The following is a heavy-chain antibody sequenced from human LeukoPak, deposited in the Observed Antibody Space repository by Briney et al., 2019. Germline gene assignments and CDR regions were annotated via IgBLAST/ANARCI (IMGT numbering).Heavy chain of an antibody. J-gene: IGHJ4*02. CDR2: SSGSGRTI. V-gene: IGHV3-23*01. D-gene: IGHD5-18*01. Sequence: QPGGSMRLSCVASGFILSNHAMSWVRQAPGKGLQWIAVSSGSGRTIEYEDSVKGRFTISRDNSTNTLSLQMNSLRVEDTAIYYCTKNVMVKRYIDYWGQGTVVTVSS. CDR1: GFILSNHA. CDR3: TKNVMVKRYIDY.